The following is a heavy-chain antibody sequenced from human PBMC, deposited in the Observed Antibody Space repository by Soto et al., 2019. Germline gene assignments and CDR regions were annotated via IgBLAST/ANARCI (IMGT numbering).Heavy chain of an antibody. CDR3: TTEIMITFGGVIVYDY. D-gene: IGHD3-16*02. V-gene: IGHV3-15*01. CDR1: GFTFSNAW. Sequence: GGSLRLSCAASGFTFSNAWMSWVRQAPGKGLEWVGRIKSKTDGGTTDYAAPVKGRFTISRDDSKNTLYLQMNSLKTEDTAVYYCTTEIMITFGGVIVYDYWGQGTLVTVSS. CDR2: IKSKTDGGTT. J-gene: IGHJ4*02.